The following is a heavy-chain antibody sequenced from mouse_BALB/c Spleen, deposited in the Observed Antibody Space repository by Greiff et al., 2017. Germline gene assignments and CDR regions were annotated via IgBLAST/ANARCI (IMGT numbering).Heavy chain of an antibody. CDR2: ISYSGST. CDR1: GYSITSDYA. Sequence: DVKLQESGPGLVKPSQSLSLTCTVTGYSITSDYAWNWIRQFPGNKLEWMGYISYSGSTSYNPSLKSRISITRDTSKNQFFLQLNSVTTEDTATYYCARRGGRGYAMDYWGQGTSVTVSS. J-gene: IGHJ4*01. V-gene: IGHV3-2*02. CDR3: ARRGGRGYAMDY. D-gene: IGHD1-1*02.